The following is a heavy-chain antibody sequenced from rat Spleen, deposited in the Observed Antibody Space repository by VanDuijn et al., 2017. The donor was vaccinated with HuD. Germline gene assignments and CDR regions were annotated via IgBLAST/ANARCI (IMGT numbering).Heavy chain of an antibody. CDR1: GFTFTNQD. CDR2: ITNTGGNT. CDR3: TRKDYHTGDYFDY. V-gene: IGHV5-19*01. D-gene: IGHD1-12*01. J-gene: IGHJ2*01. Sequence: EVQLVESGGGLVQPGRSLKLSCTASGFTFTNQDMHWIRQAPTKGLEWVASITNTGGNTHYPESVKGRFTVSRDNAKSTLYLQMNSLRSEDTATYYCTRKDYHTGDYFDYWGQGVMVTVSS.